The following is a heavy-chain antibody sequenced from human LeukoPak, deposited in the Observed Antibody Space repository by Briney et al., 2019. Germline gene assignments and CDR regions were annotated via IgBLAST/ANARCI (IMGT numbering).Heavy chain of an antibody. D-gene: IGHD5-12*01. CDR2: IYSSGTT. CDR3: ASGSSGYDP. CDR1: GGSISNYY. Sequence: PSETLSLTCTVSGGSISNYYWSWIRQPAGKGLEWIGRIYSSGTTIYNPSLKSRVTMSVDTSKNQFSLKLSSVTAADTPVYFCASGSSGYDPWGQGTLVTVSS. V-gene: IGHV4-4*07. J-gene: IGHJ5*02.